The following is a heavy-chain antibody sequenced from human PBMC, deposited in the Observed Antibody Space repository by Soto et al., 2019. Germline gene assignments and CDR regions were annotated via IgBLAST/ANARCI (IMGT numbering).Heavy chain of an antibody. Sequence: SVKVSCKASGLTFSSSAVQWVRQARGQRLEWIGWIVVGSGSTKYAQQFQERVTITRDMSTSTAYMELSSLRSEDTAVYYCAAPPDRDAYNYGYWGQGTLVTVSS. V-gene: IGHV1-58*01. J-gene: IGHJ4*02. CDR1: GLTFSSSA. CDR2: IVVGSGST. CDR3: AAPPDRDAYNYGY. D-gene: IGHD5-12*01.